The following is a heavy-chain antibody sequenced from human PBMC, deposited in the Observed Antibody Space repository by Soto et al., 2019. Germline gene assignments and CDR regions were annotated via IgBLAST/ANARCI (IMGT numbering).Heavy chain of an antibody. V-gene: IGHV4-59*08. CDR3: PRHMWTIPPYV. Sequence: SETLSLTCTVSGGSISSYYWSWIRQPPGKGLEWIGYIYYTGTTNYNPSLRSRVTISIGTSKNQFSLKLTSVTAADTAVYYCPRHMWTIPPYVWGKETAVTVSS. D-gene: IGHD2-21*01. CDR1: GGSISSYY. J-gene: IGHJ6*04. CDR2: IYYTGTT.